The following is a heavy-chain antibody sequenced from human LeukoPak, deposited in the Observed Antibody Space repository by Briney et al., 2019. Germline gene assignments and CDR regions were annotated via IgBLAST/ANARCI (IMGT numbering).Heavy chain of an antibody. V-gene: IGHV3-30*03. Sequence: GGSLRLSCAASGFTFSSCDMGWVRQAPGKGLEWVAVISKDGSNKYYADSVKGRFTISRDNSKNTVYVEMNSLRGEDTAVYYCARRPPAVAGLDYWGQGTLVTVSS. CDR2: ISKDGSNK. D-gene: IGHD6-19*01. CDR3: ARRPPAVAGLDY. CDR1: GFTFSSCD. J-gene: IGHJ4*02.